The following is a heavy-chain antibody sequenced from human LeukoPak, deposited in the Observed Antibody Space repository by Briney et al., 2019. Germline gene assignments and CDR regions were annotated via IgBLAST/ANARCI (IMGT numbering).Heavy chain of an antibody. J-gene: IGHJ3*02. Sequence: PGGSLRLSCAASGFTFSSFEINWVRQAPGKGLKWVSYISRSGSTIYYADSVKGRFPISRDNAKNSMYLQMNSLRVEDTAVYYCARGRPGAFDIWGQGTMVTVSS. CDR2: ISRSGSTI. V-gene: IGHV3-48*03. CDR1: GFTFSSFE. CDR3: ARGRPGAFDI.